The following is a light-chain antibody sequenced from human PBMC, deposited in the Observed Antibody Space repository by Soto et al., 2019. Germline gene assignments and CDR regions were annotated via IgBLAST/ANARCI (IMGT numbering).Light chain of an antibody. Sequence: EIVLTQSPGTLSLSKGERATLSCRASQRVDDSHLAWYQLRPGQAPRLLIYGASTRATDMSGTFSGRGSGTEFTLTISNLRPEDFAVYYCQQYRSWPRTFGQGTKVDI. J-gene: IGKJ1*01. CDR3: QQYRSWPRT. V-gene: IGKV3-20*01. CDR2: GAS. CDR1: QRVDDSH.